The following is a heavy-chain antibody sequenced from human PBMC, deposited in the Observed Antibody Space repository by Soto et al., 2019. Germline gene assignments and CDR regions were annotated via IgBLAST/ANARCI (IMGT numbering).Heavy chain of an antibody. CDR1: EFTFSNYA. CDR2: ISDNGGTT. Sequence: GGSLRLSCAASEFTFSNYAVSWVRQAPGKGLEWVSSISDNGGTTYYADSVKGRFTISRDNSKNTLYLQMNSLRAEDTAVYYWAKDPQQLILYFDYWGQGTQVTVSS. CDR3: AKDPQQLILYFDY. J-gene: IGHJ4*02. D-gene: IGHD6-13*01. V-gene: IGHV3-23*01.